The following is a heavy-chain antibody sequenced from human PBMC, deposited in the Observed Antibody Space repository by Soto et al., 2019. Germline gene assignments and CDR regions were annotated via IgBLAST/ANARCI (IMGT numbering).Heavy chain of an antibody. CDR2: IKPDGSEK. CDR1: GFPFSTYW. V-gene: IGHV3-7*01. D-gene: IGHD1-26*01. CDR3: ARSGTYSDFAY. Sequence: GGSLRLSCAASGFPFSTYWMSWVRQAPGKGLEWVANIKPDGSEKHYVESVKGRFTISRDNAKKSLYLQINTLRAEDTAVYFCARSGTYSDFAYWGQGTLVTVSS. J-gene: IGHJ4*02.